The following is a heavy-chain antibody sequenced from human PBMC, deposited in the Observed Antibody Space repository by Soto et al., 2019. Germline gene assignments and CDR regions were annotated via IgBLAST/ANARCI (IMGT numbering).Heavy chain of an antibody. Sequence: QVQLVESGGGVVQPGRSLRLSCAASGFTFSSYGMHWVRQAPGKGLEWVAVIWYDGSNKYYADSVKGRFTISRDNSKNTLYLQMNSLRAEDTAVYYCASGRGYSSSSIDYWGQGILVTVSS. J-gene: IGHJ4*02. D-gene: IGHD6-6*01. V-gene: IGHV3-33*01. CDR1: GFTFSSYG. CDR2: IWYDGSNK. CDR3: ASGRGYSSSSIDY.